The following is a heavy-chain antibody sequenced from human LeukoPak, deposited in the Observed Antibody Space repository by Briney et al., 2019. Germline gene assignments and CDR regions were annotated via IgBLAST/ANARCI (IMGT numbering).Heavy chain of an antibody. V-gene: IGHV3-7*01. J-gene: IGHJ3*02. D-gene: IGHD3-3*01. CDR2: IKQDGSEK. Sequence: GGSLRLSCAASGFTFSSYWMSWVRQAPGKGLEWVANIKQDGSEKYYVDSVKGRFTISRDNAKNSLYLQMNSLRAEDTAVYFCARDMRVVVMDTDAFDIWGQGTMVTVSS. CDR1: GFTFSSYW. CDR3: ARDMRVVVMDTDAFDI.